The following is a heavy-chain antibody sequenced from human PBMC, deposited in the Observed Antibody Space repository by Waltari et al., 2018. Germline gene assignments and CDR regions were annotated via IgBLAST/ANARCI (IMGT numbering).Heavy chain of an antibody. V-gene: IGHV3-66*02. CDR2: IYSGGRT. Sequence: EVQLVESGGGLVQPGGSLSLSCAAPGFNVSSNYMSWVRQAPGKGLEWVSVIYSGGRTYYADSVKGRFTISRDNSKNTLYLQMNSLRAEDTAVYYCAREGYYYGMDVWGQGTTVTVSS. CDR3: AREGYYYGMDV. J-gene: IGHJ6*02. CDR1: GFNVSSNY.